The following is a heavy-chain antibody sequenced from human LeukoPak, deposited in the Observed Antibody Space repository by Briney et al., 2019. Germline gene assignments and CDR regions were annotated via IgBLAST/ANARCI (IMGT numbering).Heavy chain of an antibody. Sequence: SETLSLTCTVSGGSISGYYWSWIRQPPGKGLEWIAYIYYSGSTNYNPSLKSRVTISVDTSKNQFSLKLSSVTAADTAVYYCARHDYNEPGFDYWGQGTLVTVSS. D-gene: IGHD4-11*01. CDR2: IYYSGST. J-gene: IGHJ4*02. CDR3: ARHDYNEPGFDY. CDR1: GGSISGYY. V-gene: IGHV4-59*08.